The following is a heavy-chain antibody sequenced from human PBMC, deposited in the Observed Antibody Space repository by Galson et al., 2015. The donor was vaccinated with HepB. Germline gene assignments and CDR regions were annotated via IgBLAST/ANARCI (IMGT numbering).Heavy chain of an antibody. D-gene: IGHD3-22*01. CDR2: ISYDGSNK. J-gene: IGHJ4*02. CDR3: ARVAVPFPYYDSTEGSDYFDY. V-gene: IGHV3-30-3*01. CDR1: GFTFSSYA. Sequence: SLRLSCAASGFTFSSYAMHWVRQAPGKGLEWVAVISYDGSNKYYADSVKGRFTISRDNSKNTLYLQMNSLRAEDTAVYYCARVAVPFPYYDSTEGSDYFDYWGQGTLVTVSS.